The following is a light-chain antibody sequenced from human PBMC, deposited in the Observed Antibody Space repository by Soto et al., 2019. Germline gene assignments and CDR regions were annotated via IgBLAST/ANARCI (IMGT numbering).Light chain of an antibody. V-gene: IGKV3-15*01. CDR2: GAS. Sequence: EIVMTQSPATQSVSPGERATLSCRASQSVSSNLAWYQQKPGQAPRLLIYGASTRATGIQARFSGSGSGTEFNLTISSLQSEDFAVYYCQQYNNWPPWTFGQGNKVEIK. CDR3: QQYNNWPPWT. J-gene: IGKJ1*01. CDR1: QSVSSN.